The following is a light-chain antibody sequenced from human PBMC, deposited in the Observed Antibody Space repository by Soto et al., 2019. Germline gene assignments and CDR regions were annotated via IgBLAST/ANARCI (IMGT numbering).Light chain of an antibody. CDR2: DVN. CDR3: GAYTGSHVV. CDR1: SSDIGGYNY. V-gene: IGLV2-14*03. Sequence: QSVVTQPASVSGSPGQSITISCTGTSSDIGGYNYVSWYQHHPGKDPKLMIYDVNNRPPGVSYRFSGSKSGNTASLTSSGLQAEDEADYYCGAYTGSHVVFGGGTKLTVL. J-gene: IGLJ2*01.